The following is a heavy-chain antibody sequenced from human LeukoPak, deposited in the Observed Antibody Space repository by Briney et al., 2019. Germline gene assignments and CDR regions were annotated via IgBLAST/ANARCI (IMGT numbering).Heavy chain of an antibody. Sequence: SETLSLTCTVSGGSISSYYWSWIRQPPGKGLEWIGYIYYNGGTNYNPSLRSRVTISVDTSKNQFSLKLSSVTAADTAVYYCARALSRITIFGVVSYFDYWGQGTLVTVSS. V-gene: IGHV4-59*12. CDR1: GGSISSYY. CDR3: ARALSRITIFGVVSYFDY. CDR2: IYYNGGT. D-gene: IGHD3-3*01. J-gene: IGHJ4*02.